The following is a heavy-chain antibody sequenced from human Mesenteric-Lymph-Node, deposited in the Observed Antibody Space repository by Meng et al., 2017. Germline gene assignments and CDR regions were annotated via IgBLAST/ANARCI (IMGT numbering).Heavy chain of an antibody. CDR2: IYPGDSDT. CDR3: AREGSRGWPTNYFDY. V-gene: IGHV5-51*01. CDR1: GYSFTSYW. Sequence: GESLKISCKGSGYSFTSYWIGWVRQMPGKGLEWMGIIYPGDSDTRYSPSFQGQVTISADKSISTAYLQWSSLKASDTAMYYCAREGSRGWPTNYFDYWGQGTLVTVSS. J-gene: IGHJ4*02. D-gene: IGHD6-19*01.